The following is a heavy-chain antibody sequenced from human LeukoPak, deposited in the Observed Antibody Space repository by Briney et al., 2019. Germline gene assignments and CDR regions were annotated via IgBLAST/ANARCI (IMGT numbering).Heavy chain of an antibody. J-gene: IGHJ4*02. CDR1: GGSISSSSYY. Sequence: PSETLSLTCTVSGGSISSSSYYWGWIRQPPGKGLEWIGSIYYSGSTYYNLSLKSRVTISVDTSKNQFSLKLSSVTAADTAVYYCAREQELREVHYYFDYWGQGTLVTVSS. D-gene: IGHD4-11*01. V-gene: IGHV4-39*07. CDR2: IYYSGST. CDR3: AREQELREVHYYFDY.